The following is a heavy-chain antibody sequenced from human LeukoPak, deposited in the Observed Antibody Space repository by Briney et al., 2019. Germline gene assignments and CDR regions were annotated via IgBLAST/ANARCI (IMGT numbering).Heavy chain of an antibody. D-gene: IGHD2-21*02. CDR2: INPYSGDT. Sequence: GASVKVSCKASGYTFITFGVTWVRQAPGQGLEWMGWINPYSGDTDSAQKFQGRVTVTRDTSITTAYMELSRLRSDDTAVYYCARANGGGAYYPFDYWGQGTLVTVSS. J-gene: IGHJ4*02. CDR1: GYTFITFG. V-gene: IGHV1-2*02. CDR3: ARANGGGAYYPFDY.